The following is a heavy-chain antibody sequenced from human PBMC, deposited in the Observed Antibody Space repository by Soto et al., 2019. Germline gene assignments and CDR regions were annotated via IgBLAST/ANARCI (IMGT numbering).Heavy chain of an antibody. J-gene: IGHJ5*02. CDR3: AKDGWELLRGFDP. CDR2: ISGSGGST. D-gene: IGHD1-26*01. Sequence: EVQLLESGGGLVQPGGSLRLSCAASGFTFRTYAMTWVRQAPGKGLEWVSTISGSGGSTYYADSVKGGFTISRDNSKNTLYLQMNSLRAEDTAVYYCAKDGWELLRGFDPWGQGTLVTVSS. CDR1: GFTFRTYA. V-gene: IGHV3-23*01.